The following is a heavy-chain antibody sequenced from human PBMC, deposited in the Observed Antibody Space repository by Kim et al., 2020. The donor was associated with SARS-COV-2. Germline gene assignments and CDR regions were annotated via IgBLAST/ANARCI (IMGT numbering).Heavy chain of an antibody. Sequence: GESLKISCKGFGYIFTNYWIGWVRQMPGKGLEWMGIIYPGDSDTRYSPSFQGQVTISADKSVTTAYLQWSSLRASDTAIYYCARHRGGEPFDSWGQGTLVTVSS. CDR1: GYIFTNYW. CDR2: IYPGDSDT. V-gene: IGHV5-51*01. J-gene: IGHJ4*02. D-gene: IGHD3-16*01. CDR3: ARHRGGEPFDS.